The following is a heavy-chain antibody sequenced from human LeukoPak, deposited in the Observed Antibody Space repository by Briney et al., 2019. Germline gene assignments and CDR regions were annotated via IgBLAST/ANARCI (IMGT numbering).Heavy chain of an antibody. CDR2: IYYSGST. D-gene: IGHD3-22*01. J-gene: IGHJ6*02. CDR3: ARDRYDKGYYSYGMDV. CDR1: GGSISSGGYY. V-gene: IGHV4-31*03. Sequence: PSQTLPLTCTVSGGSISSGGYYWSWIRQHPGKGLEWIGYIYYSGSTYYNPSLKSRVTISVDTSKNQFSLKLTSVTAADTAVYYCARDRYDKGYYSYGMDVWGQGTTVTVSS.